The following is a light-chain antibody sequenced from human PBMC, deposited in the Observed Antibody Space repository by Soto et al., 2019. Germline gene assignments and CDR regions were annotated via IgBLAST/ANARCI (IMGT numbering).Light chain of an antibody. CDR1: QSVSSSY. Sequence: VLTQSPGTLSLSPGERATLSCRVSQSVSSSYLAWYQEKPGQAPKLLIYDASSRATGIPDRFSGSGSGTDFTLTISRLEPEDFAVYYCQQYVNSPVTFGQGTKLEIK. CDR3: QQYVNSPVT. J-gene: IGKJ2*01. V-gene: IGKV3-20*01. CDR2: DAS.